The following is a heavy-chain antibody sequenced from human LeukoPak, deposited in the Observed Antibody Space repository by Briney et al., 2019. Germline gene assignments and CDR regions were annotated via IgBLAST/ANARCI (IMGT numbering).Heavy chain of an antibody. D-gene: IGHD3-22*01. CDR1: GFTFSSYS. CDR3: ARDRGSTGYYYVYFDY. Sequence: PGGSLRLSCAASGFTFSSYSMNWVRQAPGKGLEWVSSISSSSSYIYYADSVKGRFTISRDNAKNSLYLQMNSLRAEDTAVYYCARDRGSTGYYYVYFDYWGQGTLVTVSS. J-gene: IGHJ4*02. V-gene: IGHV3-21*01. CDR2: ISSSSSYI.